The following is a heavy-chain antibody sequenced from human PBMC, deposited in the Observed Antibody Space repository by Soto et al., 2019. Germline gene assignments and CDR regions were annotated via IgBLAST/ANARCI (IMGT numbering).Heavy chain of an antibody. CDR2: IGTAGDT. CDR1: GFTFSSYD. V-gene: IGHV3-13*01. D-gene: IGHD3-10*01. Sequence: EVQLVESGGGLVQPGGSLRLSCAASGFTFSSYDMHWVRQATGKGLEWVSAIGTAGDTYYPGSVKGRFTISRENAKNSLYLQMNSLRAGDTAVYYYARAYTYYYGSGSYAFDIWGQGTMVTVSS. CDR3: ARAYTYYYGSGSYAFDI. J-gene: IGHJ3*02.